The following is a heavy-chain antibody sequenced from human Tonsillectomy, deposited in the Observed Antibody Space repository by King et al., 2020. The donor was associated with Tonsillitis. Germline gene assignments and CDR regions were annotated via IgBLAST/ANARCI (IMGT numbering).Heavy chain of an antibody. CDR3: TRFAAPVYGDYGAS. CDR2: IRTKPNRYAT. J-gene: IGHJ5*02. Sequence: VQLVESGGGLVQPGGTLKLSCAASGFPFRGSAMHWVSQTSGKGLEWVGRIRTKPNRYATAYAASVTGRVTISRDDSKNTAYLQMNSLKTEDTAVYYCTRFAAPVYGDYGASWGQGTLFTVSS. V-gene: IGHV3-73*02. D-gene: IGHD4-17*01. CDR1: GFPFRGSA.